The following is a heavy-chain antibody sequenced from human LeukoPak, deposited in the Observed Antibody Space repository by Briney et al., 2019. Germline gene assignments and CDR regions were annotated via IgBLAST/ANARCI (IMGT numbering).Heavy chain of an antibody. CDR1: GFTFSTYG. D-gene: IGHD7-27*01. J-gene: IGHJ4*02. CDR3: AKDWGNWGYGYYFDH. CDR2: VSYDGSSK. V-gene: IGHV3-30*18. Sequence: GRSLRLSCAASGFTFSTYGMHWVRQAQGKGLEWVAVVSYDGSSKYYADSVKGRFTISRDNSKNTLYLQMNSLRAEDTAVYYCAKDWGNWGYGYYFDHWGQGTLVTVSS.